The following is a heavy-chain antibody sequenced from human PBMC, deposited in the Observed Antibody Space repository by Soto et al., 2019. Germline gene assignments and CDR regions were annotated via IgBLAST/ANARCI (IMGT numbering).Heavy chain of an antibody. J-gene: IGHJ4*02. V-gene: IGHV3-23*01. D-gene: IGHD3-22*01. CDR2: ISGSGGST. CDR3: AKGVVVTKAVDY. Sequence: GGSLRLSCAASGFTFSSYAMSWVRQAPGKGLEWVSAISGSGGSTYYADSVKGRFTISRDNSKNTLYLQMNSLRAEDSAVYYCAKGVVVTKAVDYWGQGTLVTVSS. CDR1: GFTFSSYA.